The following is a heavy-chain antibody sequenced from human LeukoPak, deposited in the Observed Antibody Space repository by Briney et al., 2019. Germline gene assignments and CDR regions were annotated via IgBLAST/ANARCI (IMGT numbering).Heavy chain of an antibody. CDR1: GYTFTIYY. V-gene: IGHV1-46*01. D-gene: IGHD3-16*02. J-gene: IGHJ5*02. Sequence: ASVKVSSKASGYTFTIYYMHWVRQAPGRGLEWMGLTIPSGGSTSYAQKFQGRVTMTRDTSTRTVYMELSSLRSEDTAVYYCARFSRTTFGGVIARSNWFDPWGQGTLVTVSS. CDR3: ARFSRTTFGGVIARSNWFDP. CDR2: TIPSGGST.